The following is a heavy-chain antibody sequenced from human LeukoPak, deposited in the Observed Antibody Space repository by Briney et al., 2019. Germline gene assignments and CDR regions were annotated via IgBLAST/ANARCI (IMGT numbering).Heavy chain of an antibody. Sequence: GGSLRLSCAASGFTFSSYWMSWVRQAPGKGLEWVANIKQDGSEKYYVGSVKGRFTISRDNAKNSLYLQMNSLRAEDTAVYYCAREESNYYYYMDVWGKGTTVTISS. CDR3: AREESNYYYYMDV. V-gene: IGHV3-7*01. CDR2: IKQDGSEK. J-gene: IGHJ6*03. CDR1: GFTFSSYW.